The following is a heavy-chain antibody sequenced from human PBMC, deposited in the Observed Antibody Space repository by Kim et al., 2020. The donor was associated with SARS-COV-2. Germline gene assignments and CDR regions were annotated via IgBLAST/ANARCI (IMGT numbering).Heavy chain of an antibody. Sequence: SETLSLTCTVSGGSISSSSYYWGWIRQPPGKGLEWIGSIYYSGSTYYNPSLKSRVTISVDTSKNQFSLKLSSVTAADTAVYYCARGPGMVDYWGQGTLVTVSS. CDR2: IYYSGST. CDR3: ARGPGMVDY. J-gene: IGHJ4*02. CDR1: GGSISSSSYY. V-gene: IGHV4-39*07. D-gene: IGHD6-13*01.